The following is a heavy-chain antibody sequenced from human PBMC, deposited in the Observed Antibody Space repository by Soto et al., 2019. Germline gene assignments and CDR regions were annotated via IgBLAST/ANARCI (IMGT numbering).Heavy chain of an antibody. D-gene: IGHD3-10*01. CDR3: ARSSGLYATYHFDA. CDR2: IYYSGST. CDR1: GGSIISINC. V-gene: IGHV4-4*02. Sequence: PSETLSLTCGVSGGSIISINCWILFRQTPGKGLEWIGEIYYSGSTNYNPSLTSRVSMSVDKSRNQFFLNLTSLTAADTAVYYCARSSGLYATYHFDAWGRGTLVTVSS. J-gene: IGHJ5*02.